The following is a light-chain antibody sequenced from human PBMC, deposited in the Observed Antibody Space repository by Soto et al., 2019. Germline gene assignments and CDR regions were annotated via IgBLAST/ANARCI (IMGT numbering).Light chain of an antibody. J-gene: IGKJ4*01. Sequence: EIVMTQSPATLSVSPGESATLSCRAIQSISGNLAWYQQKPGLSPRLLIYHTSTRATGVPARFSGSGSGTEFSLTISSLQSEDSAVYYCQRYDNWPLTFGGGTKVDIK. V-gene: IGKV3-15*01. CDR1: QSISGN. CDR3: QRYDNWPLT. CDR2: HTS.